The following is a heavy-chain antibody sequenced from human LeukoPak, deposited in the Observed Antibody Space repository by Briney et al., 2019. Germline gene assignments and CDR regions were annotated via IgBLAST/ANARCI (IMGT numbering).Heavy chain of an antibody. D-gene: IGHD6-13*01. CDR3: ARGYSSSWYYYYYGMDV. Sequence: SETLSLTCAVYGGSFSGYYWSWIRQPPGKGLEWIGEINHSGSTNYNPSLKSRVTISVDTSKSQFSLKLSSVTAADTAVYYCARGYSSSWYYYYYGMDVWGKGTTVTVSS. V-gene: IGHV4-34*01. CDR1: GGSFSGYY. CDR2: INHSGST. J-gene: IGHJ6*04.